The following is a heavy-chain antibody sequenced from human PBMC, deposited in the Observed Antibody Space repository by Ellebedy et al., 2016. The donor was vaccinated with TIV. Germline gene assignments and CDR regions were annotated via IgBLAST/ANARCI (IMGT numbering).Heavy chain of an antibody. J-gene: IGHJ4*02. V-gene: IGHV1-24*01. CDR1: EYTLTELS. CDR3: ATSRSAYDLCY. Sequence: AASVKVSCKASEYTLTELSIHWVRQAPGKGLEWMGNFDPEDGEPVYAQNFQGRVTITEDTSTDTAYMEVSSLRSEDTAVYYCATSRSAYDLCYWGQGTLVTVSS. D-gene: IGHD5-12*01. CDR2: FDPEDGEP.